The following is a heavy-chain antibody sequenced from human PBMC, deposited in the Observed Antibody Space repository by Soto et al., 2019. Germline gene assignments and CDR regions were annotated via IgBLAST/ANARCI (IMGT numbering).Heavy chain of an antibody. J-gene: IGHJ5*02. D-gene: IGHD5-18*01. CDR3: ALVDTAMVEDWFDP. CDR1: GFSLSTSGVG. Sequence: QITLKESGPTLVKPTQTLTLTCTFSGFSLSTSGVGVGWIRQPPGKALEWLALIYWNDDKRYSPSLKSRLTITKDTSKNQVVLTMTNMDPVDTATYYCALVDTAMVEDWFDPWGQGTLVTVSS. V-gene: IGHV2-5*01. CDR2: IYWNDDK.